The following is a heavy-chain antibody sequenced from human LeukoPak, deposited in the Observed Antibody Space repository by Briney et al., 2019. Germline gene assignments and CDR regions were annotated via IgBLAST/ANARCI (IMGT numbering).Heavy chain of an antibody. CDR1: GGSISSYY. Sequence: SETLSLTCTVSGGSISSYYWSWIRQPAGKGLEWIGRIYTSGSTNYNPSLKSRVTISVDTSKNQFSLKLSSVTAADTAVYYCARVHGGIAVAEDYFDYWGQGTLVTVSS. CDR2: IYTSGST. J-gene: IGHJ4*02. V-gene: IGHV4-4*07. CDR3: ARVHGGIAVAEDYFDY. D-gene: IGHD6-19*01.